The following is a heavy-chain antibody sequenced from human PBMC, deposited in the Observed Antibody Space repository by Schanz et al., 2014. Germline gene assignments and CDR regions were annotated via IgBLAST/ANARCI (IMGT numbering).Heavy chain of an antibody. Sequence: QVQLVESGGGVVQPGRSLRLSCAASGFTFSSYGMHWVRQAPGKGLEWVAIIWYDGSNKYYADSVKGRFTISRDNSKNMLYLQINNLRAEDTAVYYCARGTDTAMEHRPFDYWGQGTLXTVSS. CDR3: ARGTDTAMEHRPFDY. CDR1: GFTFSSYG. D-gene: IGHD5-18*01. V-gene: IGHV3-33*01. J-gene: IGHJ4*02. CDR2: IWYDGSNK.